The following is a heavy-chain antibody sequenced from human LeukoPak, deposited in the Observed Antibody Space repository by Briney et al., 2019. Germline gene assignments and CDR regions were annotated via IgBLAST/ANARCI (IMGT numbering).Heavy chain of an antibody. CDR3: AGGGFYCSSTSCYPTTDFDY. Sequence: SETLSLTCIVSGGSISSYYWSWIRQPPGKGLEWIGYIYYSGSTNYNPSLKSRVTISVDTSKNQFSLKLSSVTAADTAVYYCAGGGFYCSSTSCYPTTDFDYWGQGTLVTVSS. CDR2: IYYSGST. J-gene: IGHJ4*02. V-gene: IGHV4-59*12. CDR1: GGSISSYY. D-gene: IGHD2-2*01.